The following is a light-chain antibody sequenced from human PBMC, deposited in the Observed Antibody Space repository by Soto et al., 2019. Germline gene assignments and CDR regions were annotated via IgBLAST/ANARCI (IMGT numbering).Light chain of an antibody. J-gene: IGLJ2*01. CDR2: AYT. CDR3: QSYDSSFNGLI. CDR1: NSNIGAGYD. V-gene: IGLV1-40*01. Sequence: QAVVTQPPSVTGAPGQRVTISCTGTNSNIGAGYDVHWYQQFPGKAPKLLISAYTNRPSGIPDRFSGSKSGTSASLPITGLQAEDEADFYCQSYDSSFNGLIFGVGTKLTVL.